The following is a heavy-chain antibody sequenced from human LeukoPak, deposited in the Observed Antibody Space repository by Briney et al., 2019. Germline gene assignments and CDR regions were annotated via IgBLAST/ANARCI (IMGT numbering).Heavy chain of an antibody. CDR1: GYTFTGYY. J-gene: IGHJ3*02. CDR3: ATNILQYCSGGSCYSGPDASDI. D-gene: IGHD2-15*01. Sequence: EASVKVSCKASGYTFTGYYMHWVRQAPGQGLEWMGWINPNSGGTNYAQKFQGRVTMTRDTSISTAYMELSRLRSDDTAVYYCATNILQYCSGGSCYSGPDASDIWGQGTMVTVSS. CDR2: INPNSGGT. V-gene: IGHV1-2*02.